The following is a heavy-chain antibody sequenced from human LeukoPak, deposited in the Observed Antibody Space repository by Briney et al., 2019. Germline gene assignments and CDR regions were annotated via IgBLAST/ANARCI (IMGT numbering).Heavy chain of an antibody. CDR1: GYTFTDYY. V-gene: IGHV1-2*02. J-gene: IGHJ5*02. D-gene: IGHD5-18*01. CDR3: ARGPFRNVDTAMIASRFDP. CDR2: INANSGGT. Sequence: ASVKVSCKASGYTFTDYYTHWVRQAPGQGLEWMGWINANSGGTNYAQKFQGRVTMTRDTSITTAYMELRSLRSDDTAVFYCARGPFRNVDTAMIASRFDPWGQGTLVTVSS.